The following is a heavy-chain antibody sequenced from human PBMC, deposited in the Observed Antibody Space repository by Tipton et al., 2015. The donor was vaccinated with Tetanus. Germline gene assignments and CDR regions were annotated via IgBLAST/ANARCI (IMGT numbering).Heavy chain of an antibody. D-gene: IGHD2-8*01. Sequence: TLSLTCAVYGGSFSGYYWSWIRQPPGKGLEWIGYIYYSGSTNYNPSLKSRVTISVDTSKNQFSLKLSSVTAADTAVYYCARDPSGGVRYFDYWGQGTLVPVSS. J-gene: IGHJ4*02. CDR2: IYYSGST. CDR1: GGSFSGYY. CDR3: ARDPSGGVRYFDY. V-gene: IGHV4-59*01.